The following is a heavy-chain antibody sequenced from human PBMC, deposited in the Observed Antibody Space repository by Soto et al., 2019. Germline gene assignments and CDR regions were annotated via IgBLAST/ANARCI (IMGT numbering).Heavy chain of an antibody. CDR1: GFTFSSYW. Sequence: PGGSLRLSCAASGFTFSSYWMSWVRQAPGKGLEWVANIKQDGSEKYYVDSVKGRFTISRDNAKNSLYLQMNSLRAEDTAVYYCARQQLVLGSNAFDIWGQGTMVTVSS. D-gene: IGHD6-13*01. J-gene: IGHJ3*02. V-gene: IGHV3-7*01. CDR3: ARQQLVLGSNAFDI. CDR2: IKQDGSEK.